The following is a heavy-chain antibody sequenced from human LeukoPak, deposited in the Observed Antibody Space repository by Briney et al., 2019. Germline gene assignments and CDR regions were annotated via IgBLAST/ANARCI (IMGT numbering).Heavy chain of an antibody. CDR1: GFTFSSYA. J-gene: IGHJ3*02. CDR2: ISGSGGST. Sequence: PGGSLRLSCAASGFTFSSYAMSWVRHAPGKGLGWVSVISGSGGSTYYADSVKGRFTISRDNSKNTLYLQMNSLRAEDTAVYYCASHYYGSGSYEDGTDAFDIWGQGTMVTVSS. V-gene: IGHV3-23*01. D-gene: IGHD3-10*01. CDR3: ASHYYGSGSYEDGTDAFDI.